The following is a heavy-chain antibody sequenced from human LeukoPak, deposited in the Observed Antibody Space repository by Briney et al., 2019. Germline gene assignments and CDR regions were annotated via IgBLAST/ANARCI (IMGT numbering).Heavy chain of an antibody. D-gene: IGHD1-26*01. CDR2: ISASSSYI. CDR3: ARVFSGTYLNYHHFDY. Sequence: GGSLRLSCAASGFTFSHYSMNWVRQAPGMGLEWVSSISASSSYIYYADSVRGRFTVSRNNAKNSLYLQMDSLRAEDTAVYYCARVFSGTYLNYHHFDYWGQGTLVTVSS. CDR1: GFTFSHYS. J-gene: IGHJ4*02. V-gene: IGHV3-21*01.